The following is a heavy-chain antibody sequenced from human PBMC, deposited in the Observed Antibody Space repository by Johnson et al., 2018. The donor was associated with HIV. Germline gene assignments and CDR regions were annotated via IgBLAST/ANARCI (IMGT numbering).Heavy chain of an antibody. CDR3: AKKLGVLSWNWGIMSRGSLV. J-gene: IGHJ3*01. V-gene: IGHV3-66*02. CDR1: GFTFSDYY. D-gene: IGHD3-10*01. CDR2: FYSGGST. Sequence: VQLVESGGGLVKPGGSLRLSCAASGFTFSDYYMGWIRQTPGKGLEWVSGFYSGGSTYYADSVKGRFIISRDNSKNTLYLQMNSLRAEDTAVYYCAKKLGVLSWNWGIMSRGSLVWG.